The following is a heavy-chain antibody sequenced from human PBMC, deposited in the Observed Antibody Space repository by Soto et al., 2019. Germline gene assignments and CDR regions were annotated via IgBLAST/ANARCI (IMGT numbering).Heavy chain of an antibody. V-gene: IGHV1-69*13. Sequence: ASVKVSCKASGGTFSSYAISWVRQAPGQGLEWMGGIIPIFGTANYAQKFQGRVTITADESTSTAYMELSSLRSEDTAVYYCARGIYDSSGYYRPEYFDLWGQGTLVTVSS. CDR1: GGTFSSYA. J-gene: IGHJ5*02. CDR3: ARGIYDSSGYYRPEYFDL. D-gene: IGHD3-22*01. CDR2: IIPIFGTA.